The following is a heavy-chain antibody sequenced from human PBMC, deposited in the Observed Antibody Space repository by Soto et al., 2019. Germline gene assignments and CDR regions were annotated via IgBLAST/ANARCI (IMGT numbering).Heavy chain of an antibody. V-gene: IGHV3-23*01. CDR2: ISGSGGST. Sequence: PGGALRLSYSTSWFTPNNNYISLVRPAPGKGLEWVSAISGSGGSTYYADSVKGRFTISRDNSKNTLYLQMNSLRAEDTAVYYCAKDVGYSSGWYLDYWGQGPLVTVSS. J-gene: IGHJ4*02. CDR1: WFTPNNNY. CDR3: AKDVGYSSGWYLDY. D-gene: IGHD6-19*01.